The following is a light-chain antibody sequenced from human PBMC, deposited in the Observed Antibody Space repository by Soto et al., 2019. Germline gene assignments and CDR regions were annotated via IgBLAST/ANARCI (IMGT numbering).Light chain of an antibody. CDR1: QSVSSSY. CDR2: GAS. Sequence: EIVLTQSPGTLSLSPGERATLSCRDSQSVSSSYLAWYQQKPGQAPRLLIYGASSRATGSPDRFSGSGSGTVFTLTISRLEPEDFAVYYCQQYGSSPLTFGGGTKVEIK. J-gene: IGKJ4*01. CDR3: QQYGSSPLT. V-gene: IGKV3-20*01.